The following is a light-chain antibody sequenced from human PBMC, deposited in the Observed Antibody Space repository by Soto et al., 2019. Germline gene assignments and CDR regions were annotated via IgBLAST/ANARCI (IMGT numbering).Light chain of an antibody. V-gene: IGKV1-39*01. CDR1: QSISSY. CDR2: TAA. J-gene: IGKJ3*01. Sequence: DIQMTQSPSSLSASVGDRVTITCRASQSISSYLNWYQQKPGKAPKLLIYTAASLQSGVPSRFSGSGSGTDFTLTISSLQPEDFANYSCQHSYSTPFTFGPGNKVDIK. CDR3: QHSYSTPFT.